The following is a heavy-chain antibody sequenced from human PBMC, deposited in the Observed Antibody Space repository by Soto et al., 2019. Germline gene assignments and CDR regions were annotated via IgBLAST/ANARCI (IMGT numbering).Heavy chain of an antibody. J-gene: IGHJ4*02. Sequence: GGSLRLSCAASGFTFSSYGMHWVRQAPGKGLEWVAVIWYDGSNKYYADSVKGRFTISRDNSKNTLYLQMNSLRAEDTAVYYCARDMADHGYSGYDYENYFDYWGQGTLVTVSS. V-gene: IGHV3-33*01. D-gene: IGHD5-12*01. CDR1: GFTFSSYG. CDR2: IWYDGSNK. CDR3: ARDMADHGYSGYDYENYFDY.